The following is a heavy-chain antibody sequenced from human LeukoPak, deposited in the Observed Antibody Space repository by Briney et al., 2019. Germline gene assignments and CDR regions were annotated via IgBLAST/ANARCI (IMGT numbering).Heavy chain of an antibody. Sequence: GGSLRLSCAASGFTFSSYGMHWVRQAPGKGLEWVAVIWYDGSNKYYADPVKGRFTISRDNSKNTLYLQMNSLRAEDTAVYYCARENGLRYFDWLIDYWGQGTLVTVSS. J-gene: IGHJ4*02. CDR3: ARENGLRYFDWLIDY. CDR2: IWYDGSNK. V-gene: IGHV3-33*01. D-gene: IGHD3-9*01. CDR1: GFTFSSYG.